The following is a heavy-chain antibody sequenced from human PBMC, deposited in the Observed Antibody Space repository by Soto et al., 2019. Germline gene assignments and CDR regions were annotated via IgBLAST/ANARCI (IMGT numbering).Heavy chain of an antibody. J-gene: IGHJ5*02. CDR1: GYTFTSYG. Sequence: ASVTVSCKASGYTFTSYGISWVRQAPGQGLEWMGWISAYNGNTNYAQKLQGRVTMTTDTSTSTAYMELRSLRSDDTAVYYCARTPPTSINYVGWFDPWGQGTLVTVSS. D-gene: IGHD3-10*02. V-gene: IGHV1-18*01. CDR2: ISAYNGNT. CDR3: ARTPPTSINYVGWFDP.